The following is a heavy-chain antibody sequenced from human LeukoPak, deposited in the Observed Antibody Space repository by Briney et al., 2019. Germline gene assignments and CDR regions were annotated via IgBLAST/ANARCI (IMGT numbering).Heavy chain of an antibody. CDR3: ASLTPYNWSDKTAFDI. Sequence: GGSLRLSCAASGFTFSSYAMHWVRQAPGKGLEWVAVISYDGSNKYYADSVKGRFTISRDNSKNTLYLQMNSLRAEDTAVYYCASLTPYNWSDKTAFDIWGQGTMVTVSS. V-gene: IGHV3-30*04. D-gene: IGHD1-1*01. CDR1: GFTFSSYA. CDR2: ISYDGSNK. J-gene: IGHJ3*02.